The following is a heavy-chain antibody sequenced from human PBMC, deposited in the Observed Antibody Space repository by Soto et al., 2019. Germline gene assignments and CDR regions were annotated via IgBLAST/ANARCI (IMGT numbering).Heavy chain of an antibody. V-gene: IGHV3-23*01. J-gene: IGHJ6*04. CDR1: GFTFSSYA. CDR3: AKEQEGTSWVRGMDV. D-gene: IGHD2-2*01. Sequence: PVFYLRVSCASSGFTFSSYAMSWFLQAPVKGVEWVSAISGGGGSTYYADSVKGRFTISRDNSKNTLYLQMNSLRAEDTAAYHCAKEQEGTSWVRGMDVWGKGTTVKVS. CDR2: ISGGGGST.